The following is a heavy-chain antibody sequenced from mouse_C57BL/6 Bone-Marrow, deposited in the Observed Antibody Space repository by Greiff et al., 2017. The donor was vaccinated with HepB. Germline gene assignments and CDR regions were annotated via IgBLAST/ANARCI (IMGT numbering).Heavy chain of an antibody. CDR3: AYVYDGAWFAY. D-gene: IGHD2-2*01. CDR1: GYTFTSYW. Sequence: QVQLQQSGAELVKPGASVKLSCKASGYTFTSYWMHWVKQRPGQGLEWIGMIHPNSGSTNYNEKFKSKATLTVDKSSSTAYMQLSSLTSEDSAVYYCAYVYDGAWFAYWGQGTLVTVSA. V-gene: IGHV1-64*01. CDR2: IHPNSGST. J-gene: IGHJ3*01.